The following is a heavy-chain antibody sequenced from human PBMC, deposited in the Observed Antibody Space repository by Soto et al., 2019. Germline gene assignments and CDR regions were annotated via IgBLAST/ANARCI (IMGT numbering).Heavy chain of an antibody. D-gene: IGHD3-10*01. Sequence: PGGSLRLSXAPSGFTFSNYAISWVRQAPGKGLEWVSAIRTIVGSTSFTDSVKGRFTISRDNSKNTLYLQMNSLGAQDTAVYYCAKGGQSYDYWGQGTLVTVSS. CDR2: IRTIVGST. V-gene: IGHV3-23*01. CDR1: GFTFSNYA. J-gene: IGHJ4*02. CDR3: AKGGQSYDY.